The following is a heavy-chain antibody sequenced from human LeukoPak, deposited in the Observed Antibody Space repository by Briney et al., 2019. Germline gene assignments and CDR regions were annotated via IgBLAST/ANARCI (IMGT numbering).Heavy chain of an antibody. D-gene: IGHD3-22*01. V-gene: IGHV1-46*01. Sequence: GASVKVSCKASGYTFTSYYMHWVRQAPGQGLEWMGIINPSGGSTSYAQKFQGRVTMTRDTSTSTVYMELSSLRSEDTAVYYCARGGLDYYDSSGNAFDIWGQGTMVTVSS. CDR2: INPSGGST. CDR3: ARGGLDYYDSSGNAFDI. CDR1: GYTFTSYY. J-gene: IGHJ3*02.